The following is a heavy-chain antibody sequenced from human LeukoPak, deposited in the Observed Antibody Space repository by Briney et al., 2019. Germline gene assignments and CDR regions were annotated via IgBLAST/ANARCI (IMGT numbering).Heavy chain of an antibody. CDR1: GFTFSSYW. J-gene: IGHJ4*02. V-gene: IGHV3-7*01. CDR3: ASVMFGSSLDY. Sequence: GGSLRLSCAASGFTFSSYWMSWVRQAPGKGLEWVANIKQDGSEKYYVDSVKGRFTISRDNAKNSLYLQMNSLRAEDTAVYYCASVMFGSSLDYWGQGTLVTVSS. D-gene: IGHD3-10*02. CDR2: IKQDGSEK.